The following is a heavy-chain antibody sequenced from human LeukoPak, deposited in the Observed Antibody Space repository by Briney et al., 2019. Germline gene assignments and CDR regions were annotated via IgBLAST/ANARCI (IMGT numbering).Heavy chain of an antibody. CDR1: GFTFSNYA. D-gene: IGHD3-22*01. CDR3: AKYGDESSGYYSD. Sequence: GGSLRLSFAASGFTFSNYAMSWVRQAPGKGLEWVSAISGSGGSTYYADSVKGRFTISRDNSKNTLYLQMNSLRAEDTAVYYCAKYGDESSGYYSDWGQGTPVTVSS. J-gene: IGHJ4*02. CDR2: ISGSGGST. V-gene: IGHV3-23*01.